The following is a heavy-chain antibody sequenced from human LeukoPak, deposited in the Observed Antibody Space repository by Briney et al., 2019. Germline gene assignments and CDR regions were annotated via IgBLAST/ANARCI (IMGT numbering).Heavy chain of an antibody. V-gene: IGHV6-1*01. CDR1: GDSVSNNNGA. CDR2: TYYRSQWHN. CDR3: AGGYAFDV. Sequence: SQTLSLTCALSGDSVSNNNGAWNWLRQSPSRGLEWLGRTYYRSQWHNDYARSVMSRISVDPDTSKNQFSLHLSSVTPDDTAVYYCAGGYAFDVWGQGTMVTVSS. J-gene: IGHJ3*01.